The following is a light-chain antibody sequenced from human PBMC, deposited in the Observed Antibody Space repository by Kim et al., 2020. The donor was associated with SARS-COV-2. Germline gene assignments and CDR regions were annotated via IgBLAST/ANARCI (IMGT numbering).Light chain of an antibody. CDR1: QSVIIN. CDR2: DVS. Sequence: VPPGESVTLSCRASQSVIINLAWYQRNPGQAPRLLIYDVSTLATGIPAKFSGSGSGTEFTLTISSLQSEDFAVYYCQQYDEWPLTFGGGTKVDIK. CDR3: QQYDEWPLT. V-gene: IGKV3-15*01. J-gene: IGKJ4*01.